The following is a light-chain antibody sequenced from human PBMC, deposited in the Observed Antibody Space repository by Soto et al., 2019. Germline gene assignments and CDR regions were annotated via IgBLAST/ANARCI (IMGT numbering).Light chain of an antibody. CDR1: QSVSSN. CDR2: GAS. CDR3: QQYNNWPPLT. Sequence: EIVMTQSPATLSVSPGERATLSGRASQSVSSNLAWYQQKPGQAPRLLIYGASTRATGIPGRFSGSGSGTEFTLTISSLQSEDFAVYYCQQYNNWPPLTFGGGTKVEIK. J-gene: IGKJ4*01. V-gene: IGKV3-15*01.